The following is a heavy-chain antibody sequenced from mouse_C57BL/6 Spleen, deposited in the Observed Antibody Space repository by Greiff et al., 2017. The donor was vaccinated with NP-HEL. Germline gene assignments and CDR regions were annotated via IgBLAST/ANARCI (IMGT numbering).Heavy chain of an antibody. CDR2: IYYSGTI. J-gene: IGHJ2*01. CDR3: ARDRAYDYYFDY. CDR1: GISITTGNYR. D-gene: IGHD2-4*01. Sequence: VQLQQSGPGLVKPSQTVFLTCTVTGISITTGNYRWSWIRQFPGNKLEWIGYIYYSGTITYNPSLTSRTTITRDTPKNQFFLEMNSLTAEDTATYYCARDRAYDYYFDYWGQGTTLTVSS. V-gene: IGHV3-5*01.